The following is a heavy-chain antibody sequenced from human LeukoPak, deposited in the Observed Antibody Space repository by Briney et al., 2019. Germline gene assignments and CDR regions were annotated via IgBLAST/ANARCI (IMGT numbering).Heavy chain of an antibody. CDR3: ANYDSSGYGHLDY. CDR2: IIPIVGTA. D-gene: IGHD3-22*01. CDR1: GGTFSSYA. V-gene: IGHV1-69*05. J-gene: IGHJ4*02. Sequence: SVKVSCKASGGTFSSYAFSWVRQAPGQGLEWMGGIIPIVGTAKYAQKFQGRVTITTDESTSTLSMELSSLRSEDTAVYYCANYDSSGYGHLDYWGQGTLVTVSS.